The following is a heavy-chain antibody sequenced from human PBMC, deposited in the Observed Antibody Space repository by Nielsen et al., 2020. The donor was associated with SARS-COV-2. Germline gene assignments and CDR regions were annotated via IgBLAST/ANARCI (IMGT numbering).Heavy chain of an antibody. CDR3: ATDGFSFGTFDY. CDR1: TGINNYY. V-gene: IGHV4-59*01. CDR2: IHYSGTA. D-gene: IGHD1-1*01. Sequence: SETLSLTCTVSTGINNYYWSWIRQPPGKGLEWLAYIHYSGTANYNPSLKSRGLVSIDTSKNQFSLKLSSVTAADTAVYYCATDGFSFGTFDYWVQGALVTVSS. J-gene: IGHJ4*02.